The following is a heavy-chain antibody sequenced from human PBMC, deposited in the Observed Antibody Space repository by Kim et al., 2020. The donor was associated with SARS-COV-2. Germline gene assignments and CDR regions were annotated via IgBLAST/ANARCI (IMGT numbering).Heavy chain of an antibody. D-gene: IGHD6-6*01. Sequence: AQKFQGRVTMTRDTSISTAYMELSRLRSDDTAVYYCARDLPEYSSPLFDYWGQGTLVTVSS. V-gene: IGHV1-2*02. J-gene: IGHJ4*02. CDR3: ARDLPEYSSPLFDY.